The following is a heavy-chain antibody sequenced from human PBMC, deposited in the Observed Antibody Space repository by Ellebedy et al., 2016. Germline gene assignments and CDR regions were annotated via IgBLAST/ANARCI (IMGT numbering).Heavy chain of an antibody. Sequence: GESLKISXKGSGYSFTSYWIGWVRQMPGKGLEWMGIIYPGDSDTRYSPSFQGQVTISADKSISTAYLQWSSLKASDTAMYYCARPAYCGGDCLDAFDSWGQGTMVTVSS. CDR3: ARPAYCGGDCLDAFDS. V-gene: IGHV5-51*01. D-gene: IGHD2-21*02. CDR1: GYSFTSYW. J-gene: IGHJ3*02. CDR2: IYPGDSDT.